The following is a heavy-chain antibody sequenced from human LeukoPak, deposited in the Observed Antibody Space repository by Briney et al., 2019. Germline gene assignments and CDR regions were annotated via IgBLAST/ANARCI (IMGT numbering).Heavy chain of an antibody. V-gene: IGHV3-74*01. CDR1: GFTFSSYW. Sequence: GGSLRLSCAASGFTFSSYWMHWVRQAPGKGLVWVSRINSDGSSTSYADSVKGRFTISRDNAKNTLYLQMNSLRAEDTAVYYCAGASSGWSHDAFDIWGQGTMVTVSS. J-gene: IGHJ3*02. D-gene: IGHD6-19*01. CDR2: INSDGSST. CDR3: AGASSGWSHDAFDI.